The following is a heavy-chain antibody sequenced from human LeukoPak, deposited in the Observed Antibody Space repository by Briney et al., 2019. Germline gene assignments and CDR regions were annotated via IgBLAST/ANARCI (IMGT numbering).Heavy chain of an antibody. D-gene: IGHD3-22*01. CDR1: GGSISSGDYH. V-gene: IGHV4-30-4*01. Sequence: PSETLSLTCTVSGGSISSGDYHWSWIRQPPGKGLEWIEYIYYSGSTYYNPSLKSRVTISVDTSKNQFSLKLSSVTAADTAVYYCAREADYYDSSGYSWGQGTLVTVSS. CDR2: IYYSGST. CDR3: AREADYYDSSGYS. J-gene: IGHJ4*02.